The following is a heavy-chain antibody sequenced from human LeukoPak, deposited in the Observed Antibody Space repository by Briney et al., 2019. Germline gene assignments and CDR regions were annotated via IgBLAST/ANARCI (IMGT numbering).Heavy chain of an antibody. Sequence: GGSLRLSCAASGFTFSTYSMNWVRQAPGKGLEWVSSISSSYNYTYYAESLKGRLTISRDNAQNALYLQMSSLRAEDTAVYYCARADGGDIDYWGQGTLVTVSS. J-gene: IGHJ4*02. CDR2: ISSSYNYT. CDR1: GFTFSTYS. CDR3: ARADGGDIDY. V-gene: IGHV3-21*01. D-gene: IGHD2-21*02.